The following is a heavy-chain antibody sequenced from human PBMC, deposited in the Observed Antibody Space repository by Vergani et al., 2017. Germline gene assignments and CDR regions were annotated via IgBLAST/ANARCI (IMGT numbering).Heavy chain of an antibody. V-gene: IGHV4-34*01. CDR2: INHSGST. D-gene: IGHD6-6*01. CDR1: GESFSGYY. CDR3: ARGSIAARPLDY. J-gene: IGHJ4*02. Sequence: QVQLQQWGAGLLKPSETLSLTCAVYGESFSGYYWSWIRQPPGKGLEWIGEINHSGSTNYNPSLKSRVTISVDTSKNQFSLKLSSVTAADTAVYYCARGSIAARPLDYWGQGSLVTVSS.